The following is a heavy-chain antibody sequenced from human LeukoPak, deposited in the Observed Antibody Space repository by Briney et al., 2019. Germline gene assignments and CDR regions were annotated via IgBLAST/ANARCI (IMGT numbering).Heavy chain of an antibody. CDR3: AGDLYDILTGYQPPHY. CDR1: GYTFTGYY. J-gene: IGHJ4*02. D-gene: IGHD3-9*01. Sequence: GASVKVSCKASGYTFTGYYMHWVRQAPGQGLEWMGWINPNSGGTNYAQKFQGRVTMTRDTSISTAYMELSRLRSDDTAVYYCAGDLYDILTGYQPPHYWGQGTLVTVSS. CDR2: INPNSGGT. V-gene: IGHV1-2*02.